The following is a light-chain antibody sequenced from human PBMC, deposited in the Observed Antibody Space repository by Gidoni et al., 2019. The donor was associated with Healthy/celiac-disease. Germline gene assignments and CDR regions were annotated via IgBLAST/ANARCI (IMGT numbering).Light chain of an antibody. CDR1: QSISSSQ. Sequence: EIVLTQSPGTLSLSPGQSATLSCRAIQSISSSQLAWYQQKPGQAPRPLMYGASSRATGIPDRFSGSGSGTDFTLTISRLEPEDFAVYYCQHFGNFGGGTKVE. V-gene: IGKV3-20*01. CDR2: GAS. CDR3: QHFGN. J-gene: IGKJ4*01.